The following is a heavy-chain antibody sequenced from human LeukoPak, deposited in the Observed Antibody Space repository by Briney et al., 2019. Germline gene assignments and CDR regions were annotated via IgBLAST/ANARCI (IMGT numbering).Heavy chain of an antibody. Sequence: GASVKVSCKASGYTFTSYGISWVRQAPGQGLEWMGWLSAYNGNTNYAQKLQGRVTMTTDTSTSTAYMELRSLRSDDTAVYYCARDRATTVTTWAEIDYWGQGTLVTVSS. CDR1: GYTFTSYG. D-gene: IGHD4-17*01. V-gene: IGHV1-18*01. J-gene: IGHJ4*02. CDR3: ARDRATTVTTWAEIDY. CDR2: LSAYNGNT.